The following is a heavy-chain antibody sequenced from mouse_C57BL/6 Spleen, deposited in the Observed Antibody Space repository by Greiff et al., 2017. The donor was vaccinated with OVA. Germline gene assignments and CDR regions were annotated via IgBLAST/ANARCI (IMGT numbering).Heavy chain of an antibody. CDR2: ISSGGSYT. D-gene: IGHD1-2*01. V-gene: IGHV5-6*01. CDR1: GFTFSSYG. CDR3: ARREDYYGPFDY. Sequence: EVQLQQSGGDLVKPGGSLKLSCAASGFTFSSYGMSWVRQTPDKRLEWVATISSGGSYTYYPDSVKGRFTISRDNAKNTLYLQMSSLKSEDTAMYYCARREDYYGPFDYWGQGTTLTVSS. J-gene: IGHJ2*01.